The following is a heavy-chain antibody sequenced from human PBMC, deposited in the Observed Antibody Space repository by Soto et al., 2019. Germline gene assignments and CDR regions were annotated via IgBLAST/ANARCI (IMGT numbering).Heavy chain of an antibody. CDR1: EFTFKRYG. CDR3: AKDSYRGDIVLTPAPYGNDY. D-gene: IGHD2-2*01. V-gene: IGHV3-30*18. J-gene: IGHJ4*02. Sequence: QVQLVESGGGVVQPGRSLRLSCAASEFTFKRYGMHWVRQAPGKGLAWVAVISYDGNKKHCADSVRGRFTISRDNSKNTLYLQMNSLRTEDTAVYYCAKDSYRGDIVLTPAPYGNDYWGQGTLVTVSS. CDR2: ISYDGNKK.